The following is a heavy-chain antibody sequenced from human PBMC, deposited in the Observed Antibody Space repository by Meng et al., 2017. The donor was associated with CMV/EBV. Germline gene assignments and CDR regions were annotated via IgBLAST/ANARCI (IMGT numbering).Heavy chain of an antibody. CDR2: ISSSGSTI. Sequence: GESLKISCGASGFTFSDYYMSWIRQAPGKGLEWVSYISSSGSTIYYADSVKGRFTISRDNAKNSLYLQMNSLRAEDTAVYYCARARMLKGIQLWVDPEYYFDYWGQGTLVTVSS. CDR1: GFTFSDYY. V-gene: IGHV3-11*04. J-gene: IGHJ4*02. CDR3: ARARMLKGIQLWVDPEYYFDY. D-gene: IGHD5-18*01.